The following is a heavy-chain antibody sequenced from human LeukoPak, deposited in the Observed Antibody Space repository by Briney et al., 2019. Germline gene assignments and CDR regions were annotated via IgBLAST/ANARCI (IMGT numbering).Heavy chain of an antibody. Sequence: PGGSLRLSCAASGFTFSSYAMHWVRQAPGKGLEYVSAISSNGGSTYYANSVKGRFTISRDNSKNTLYLQMNSLRAEDTAVYYCASRALLWFGESHQSDYWGQGTLVTVSS. CDR3: ASRALLWFGESHQSDY. CDR2: ISSNGGST. CDR1: GFTFSSYA. J-gene: IGHJ4*02. D-gene: IGHD3-10*01. V-gene: IGHV3-64*01.